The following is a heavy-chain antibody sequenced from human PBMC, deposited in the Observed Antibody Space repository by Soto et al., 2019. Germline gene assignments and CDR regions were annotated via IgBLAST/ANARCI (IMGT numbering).Heavy chain of an antibody. J-gene: IGHJ4*02. D-gene: IGHD2-15*01. Sequence: QVKLLQSGAEVKKPGTSVKVSCKASGYTFATYGIGWVRQAPGQGLEWMGWMTPHNGDTNYAQKLQGRVTMTAEISTSTAYMDVRSLRSDDTAVYYCARLSQCNSDMCYSRPLDHLGQGTLVTVSS. CDR1: GYTFATYG. V-gene: IGHV1-18*01. CDR3: ARLSQCNSDMCYSRPLDH. CDR2: MTPHNGDT.